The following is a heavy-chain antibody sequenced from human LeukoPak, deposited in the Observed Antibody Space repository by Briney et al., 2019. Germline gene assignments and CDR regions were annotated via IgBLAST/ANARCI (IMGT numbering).Heavy chain of an antibody. J-gene: IGHJ4*02. D-gene: IGHD5-12*01. CDR1: GFTFKKYT. CDR2: INNTDDTK. Sequence: GGSLRLSCAASGFTFKKYTMNWVSQAPGKGLEWIAYINNTDDTKYYADSVKGRFTISRDNAANSLFLQMNSLRAEDTAVYYCAKANSAYDYDYFDYWGQGTLVTVSS. V-gene: IGHV3-48*01. CDR3: AKANSAYDYDYFDY.